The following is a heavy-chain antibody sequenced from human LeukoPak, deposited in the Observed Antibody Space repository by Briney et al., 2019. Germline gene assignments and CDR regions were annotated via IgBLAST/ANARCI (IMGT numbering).Heavy chain of an antibody. CDR3: ARIGRGYYFDY. D-gene: IGHD3-16*01. J-gene: IGHJ4*02. V-gene: IGHV4-34*01. CDR1: GGSFSGYY. CDR2: INHSGST. Sequence: PSETLSLTRAVYGGSFSGYYWSWIRQPPGKGLEWIGEINHSGSTNYNPSLKSRVTISVDTSKNQFSLKLSSVTAADTAVYYCARIGRGYYFDYWGQGTLVTVSS.